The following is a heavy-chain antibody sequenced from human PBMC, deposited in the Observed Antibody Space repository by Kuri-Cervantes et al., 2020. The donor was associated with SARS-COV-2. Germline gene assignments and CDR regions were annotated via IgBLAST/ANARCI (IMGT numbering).Heavy chain of an antibody. CDR3: ARSSCSGGSCYSAYSYGLFDH. CDR1: GLTFNSYW. Sequence: GESLKISCAASGLTFNSYWMSWVRQAPGKGLEWVANIKQDGSERYYVDSVKGRFTISRDNAKNSLYLQMDGLRADDTAVYYCARSSCSGGSCYSAYSYGLFDHWGQGTLVTVSS. V-gene: IGHV3-7*05. D-gene: IGHD2-15*01. J-gene: IGHJ4*02. CDR2: IKQDGSER.